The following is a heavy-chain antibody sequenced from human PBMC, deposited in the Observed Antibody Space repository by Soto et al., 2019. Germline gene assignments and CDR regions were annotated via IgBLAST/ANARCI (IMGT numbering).Heavy chain of an antibody. CDR2: ISTYNGNT. CDR3: ARDPIVVVINGYYGMDV. Sequence: VSCKASGYTFNSYGISWVRQAPGQGLEWMGWISTYNGNTNYAQKLQDRVTMTTDTSTSTAYMELRSLRSDDTAVYYCARDPIVVVINGYYGMDVWGQGTTVTVSS. CDR1: GYTFNSYG. V-gene: IGHV1-18*01. D-gene: IGHD3-22*01. J-gene: IGHJ6*02.